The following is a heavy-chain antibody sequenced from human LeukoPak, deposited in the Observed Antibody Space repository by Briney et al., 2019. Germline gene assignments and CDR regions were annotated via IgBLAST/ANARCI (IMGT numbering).Heavy chain of an antibody. CDR2: ISGSGGSA. J-gene: IGHJ4*02. CDR1: GFTFSSYA. V-gene: IGHV3-23*01. Sequence: QPGGSLRLSCAASGFTFSSYAMSWVRQAPGKGLESVSAISGSGGSAYYADSVKGRFTISRDNSKNTLYLQMDSLRAEDTAVYYCAKDRPEGDYFDYWGQGTLVTVSS. CDR3: AKDRPEGDYFDY. D-gene: IGHD1-14*01.